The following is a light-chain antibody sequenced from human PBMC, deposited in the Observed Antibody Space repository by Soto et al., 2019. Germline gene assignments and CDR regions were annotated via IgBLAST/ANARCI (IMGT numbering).Light chain of an antibody. CDR3: QQYNNWPPIT. Sequence: DIVLTQSPGTLSLSPGGRGTLSCMAIQIVRSSYLAWFQQRPFHAPRLLISDASTRATVIPARFSGSGSGTEFTLTISSLQSEDFAVYFCQQYNNWPPITFGQGTRLEIK. CDR1: QIVRSSY. V-gene: IGKV3-15*01. J-gene: IGKJ5*01. CDR2: DAS.